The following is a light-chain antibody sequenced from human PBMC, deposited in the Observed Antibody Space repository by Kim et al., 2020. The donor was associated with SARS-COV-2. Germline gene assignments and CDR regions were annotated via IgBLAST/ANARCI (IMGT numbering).Light chain of an antibody. J-gene: IGLJ3*02. CDR2: DVS. Sequence: GQSITISCTGTSSDVSAYNYVSSYHQHPGKAPQLMIYDVSHRPSVVSNRFSGSTSGNTASLTISGLQAEDEADYYCSSYTSSSTLVFGGGTQLTVL. CDR1: SSDVSAYNY. CDR3: SSYTSSSTLV. V-gene: IGLV2-14*04.